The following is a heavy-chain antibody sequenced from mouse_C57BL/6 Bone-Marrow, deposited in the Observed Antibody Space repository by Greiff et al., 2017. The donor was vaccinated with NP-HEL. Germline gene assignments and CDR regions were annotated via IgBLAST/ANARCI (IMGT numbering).Heavy chain of an antibody. CDR2: ISYDGSN. Sequence: EVQLQESGPGLVKPSQSLSLTCSVTGYSITSGYYWNWIRQFPGNKLEWMGYISYDGSNNYNPSLKNRISITRDTSKNQFFLKLNSVTTEDTATYYCARGDTTVGYWGQGTSVTVSS. CDR3: ARGDTTVGY. CDR1: GYSITSGYY. J-gene: IGHJ4*01. D-gene: IGHD1-1*01. V-gene: IGHV3-6*01.